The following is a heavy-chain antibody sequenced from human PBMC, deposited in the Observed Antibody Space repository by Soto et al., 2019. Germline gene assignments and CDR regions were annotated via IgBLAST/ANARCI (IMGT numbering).Heavy chain of an antibody. J-gene: IGHJ6*02. Sequence: ASVKVSCKASGYTFTSYYIHWVRQAPGQGLEWMGVINPSGGSTSYAQNFQDRVTMTRDTSTSTAYMELSSLRSEDTAVYYCAADAYYQGSGVPPSGMDVWGQGTTVTVSS. CDR2: INPSGGST. V-gene: IGHV1-46*01. D-gene: IGHD3-22*01. CDR3: AADAYYQGSGVPPSGMDV. CDR1: GYTFTSYY.